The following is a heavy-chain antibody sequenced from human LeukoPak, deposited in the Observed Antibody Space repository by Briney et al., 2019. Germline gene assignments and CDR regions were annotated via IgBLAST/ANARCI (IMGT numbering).Heavy chain of an antibody. J-gene: IGHJ4*02. Sequence: PGGSLRLSCAASGFTFSSYEMNWVRQAPGKGREGVSYIGTSGSPIYYADSVKGGFTISRDKAKNSLYLQMDSLRAEDTAVYYCATGIVIDHWGQGTLVTVSS. CDR1: GFTFSSYE. CDR2: IGTSGSPI. D-gene: IGHD2/OR15-2a*01. CDR3: ATGIVIDH. V-gene: IGHV3-48*03.